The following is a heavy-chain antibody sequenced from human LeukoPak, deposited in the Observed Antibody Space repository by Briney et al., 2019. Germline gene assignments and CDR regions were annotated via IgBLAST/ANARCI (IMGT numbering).Heavy chain of an antibody. J-gene: IGHJ4*01. V-gene: IGHV1-24*01. CDR3: TAGVAVSRWYYFDY. CDR1: GYSLTDFS. D-gene: IGHD6-13*01. Sequence: GASVKVSCKVSGYSLTDFSINWVRQAPGKGFEWMCGFAPEDGERIYAQKFQGRVTMTEDTSADTAYMELSSLKSEDTAVYFCTAGVAVSRWYYFDYWGQGTLVTVSS. CDR2: FAPEDGER.